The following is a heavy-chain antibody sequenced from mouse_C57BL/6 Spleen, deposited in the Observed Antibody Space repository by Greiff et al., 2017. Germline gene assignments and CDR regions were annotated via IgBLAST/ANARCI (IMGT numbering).Heavy chain of an antibody. V-gene: IGHV1-42*01. CDR3: ARSWDHWYFDV. Sequence: VQLQQSGPELVKPGASVKISCKASGYSFTGYYMNWVKQSPEKSLEWIGEINPSTGGTTYNQKFKAKATLTVDKSSSTAYMQLKSLTSEDSAVYYCARSWDHWYFDVWGTGTTVTVSS. D-gene: IGHD4-1*01. CDR1: GYSFTGYY. CDR2: INPSTGGT. J-gene: IGHJ1*03.